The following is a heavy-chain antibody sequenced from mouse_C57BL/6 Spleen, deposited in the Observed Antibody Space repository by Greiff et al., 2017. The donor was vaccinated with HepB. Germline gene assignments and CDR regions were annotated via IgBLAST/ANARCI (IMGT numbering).Heavy chain of an antibody. V-gene: IGHV1-81*01. D-gene: IGHD2-1*01. CDR3: ARDCYGNPWYFDV. Sequence: VQLQQSGAELARPGASVKLSCKASGYTFTSYGISWVKQRTGQGLEWIGEIYPRSGNTYYNEKFKGKATLTADKSSSTAYMELRSLTSEDSAVYFCARDCYGNPWYFDVWGTGTTVTVSS. CDR2: IYPRSGNT. CDR1: GYTFTSYG. J-gene: IGHJ1*03.